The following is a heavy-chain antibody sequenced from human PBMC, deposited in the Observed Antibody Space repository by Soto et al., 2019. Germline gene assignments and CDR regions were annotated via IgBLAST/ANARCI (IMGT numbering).Heavy chain of an antibody. J-gene: IGHJ4*02. CDR2: ISAYNGNT. Sequence: ASVKVSCKASGYTFTGYGISWVRQAPGQGLEWMGWISAYNGNTNYAQKLQGRVTMTTDTSTSTAYMELRGLRSDDTAVYYCARDIVVVVAAIPFDYWGQGTLVTVSS. CDR1: GYTFTGYG. CDR3: ARDIVVVVAAIPFDY. V-gene: IGHV1-18*01. D-gene: IGHD2-15*01.